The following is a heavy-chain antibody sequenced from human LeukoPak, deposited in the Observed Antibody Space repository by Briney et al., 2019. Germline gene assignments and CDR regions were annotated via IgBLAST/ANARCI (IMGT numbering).Heavy chain of an antibody. D-gene: IGHD3-3*01. CDR3: ARAPITIFGVVIYYYYMDV. V-gene: IGHV4-59*12. J-gene: IGHJ6*03. Sequence: SETLSLTCTVSGGSISSYYWSWIRQPPGKGLEWIGYIYYSGSTNYNPSLKSRVTISVDTSKNQFSLKLSSVTAADTAVYYCARAPITIFGVVIYYYYMDVWGKGTTVTVSS. CDR1: GGSISSYY. CDR2: IYYSGST.